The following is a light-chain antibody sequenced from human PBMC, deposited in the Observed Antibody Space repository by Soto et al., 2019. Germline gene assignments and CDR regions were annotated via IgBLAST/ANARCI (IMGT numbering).Light chain of an antibody. Sequence: QSVLTQPASVSGSPGQSITISCTGTSSDVGSYNLVSWYQQHPGKAPKLMIYEVSKRPSGVSNRFSGSKSGNTASLTISGLQAEDEADYYCCPYELRSIYYVFVTGTMVTVL. CDR1: SSDVGSYNL. V-gene: IGLV2-23*02. J-gene: IGLJ1*01. CDR2: EVS. CDR3: CPYELRSIYYV.